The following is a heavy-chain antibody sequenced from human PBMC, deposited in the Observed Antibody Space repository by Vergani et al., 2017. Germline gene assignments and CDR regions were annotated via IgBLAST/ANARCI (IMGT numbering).Heavy chain of an antibody. D-gene: IGHD3-9*01. J-gene: IGHJ6*02. CDR3: ARVMYRDEAATGYRLEGMDI. CDR2: IYYTGST. CDR1: GGSFNTYY. Sequence: QVQLEESGPGLVKPSETLTLTCTVSGGSFNTYYWSWIRQSPGKRLEWIGYIYYTGSTNYNTSLNSRVTMSVDTSKNQFSLKLRSVTAADTAVYFCARVMYRDEAATGYRLEGMDIWGQGTTVTISS. V-gene: IGHV4-59*13.